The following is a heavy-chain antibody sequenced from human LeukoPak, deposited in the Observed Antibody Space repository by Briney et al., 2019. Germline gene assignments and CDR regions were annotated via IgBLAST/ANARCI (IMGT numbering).Heavy chain of an antibody. D-gene: IGHD3-3*01. Sequence: GRSLRLSCTASGFTFGDYAMSWVRQAPGKGLEWVGFIRSKAYGGTTEYAASVKGRFTISRDDSKSIAYLQMSSLKTEDTAVYYCTRDREGITIFGVVNHFDYWGQGTLVTVSS. CDR1: GFTFGDYA. J-gene: IGHJ4*02. CDR2: IRSKAYGGTT. V-gene: IGHV3-49*04. CDR3: TRDREGITIFGVVNHFDY.